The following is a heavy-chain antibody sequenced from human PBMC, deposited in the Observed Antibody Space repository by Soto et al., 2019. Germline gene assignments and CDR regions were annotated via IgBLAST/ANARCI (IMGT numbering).Heavy chain of an antibody. Sequence: QVQLVQSGAEVKKPGASVKVSCKASGYTFTSYDINWVRQATGQGLEWMGWMNPNSGNTGYAQKFQGRVTMTRNTSLSTAYMELSSLRSEDTAVYYCARVVVAARYYYYGMDVWGQGTTVTVSS. J-gene: IGHJ6*02. D-gene: IGHD2-15*01. CDR1: GYTFTSYD. CDR3: ARVVVAARYYYYGMDV. CDR2: MNPNSGNT. V-gene: IGHV1-8*01.